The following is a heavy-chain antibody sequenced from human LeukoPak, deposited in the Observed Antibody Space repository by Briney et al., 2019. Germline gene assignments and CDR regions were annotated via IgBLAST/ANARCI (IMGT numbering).Heavy chain of an antibody. CDR3: ARGSMVRGVITYYYYYMDV. CDR2: INHSGST. V-gene: IGHV4-34*01. J-gene: IGHJ6*03. CDR1: GGSFSGYY. D-gene: IGHD3-10*01. Sequence: KPSETLSLTCAVYGGSFSGYYWSWIRQPPGKGLEWIGEINHSGSTNYNPSLKSRVTISVDTSKNQFSLKLSSVTAADTAVYYCARGSMVRGVITYYYYYMDVWGKGTTVTVSS.